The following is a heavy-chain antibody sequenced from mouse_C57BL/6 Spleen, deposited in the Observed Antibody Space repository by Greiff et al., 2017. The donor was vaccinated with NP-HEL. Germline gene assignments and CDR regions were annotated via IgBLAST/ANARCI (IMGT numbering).Heavy chain of an antibody. CDR2: INPGCGGT. CDR1: GYAFTNYL. D-gene: IGHD1-1*01. J-gene: IGHJ1*03. CDR3: ERGGFITTVVATNWYFDV. V-gene: IGHV1-54*01. Sequence: QVQLQQSGAELVRPGTSVKVSCKASGYAFTNYLIEWVKQRPGQGLEWIGVINPGCGGTNYNEKFKGKATLTADKSSSTAYMQLSSLTSEDSAVYCGERGGFITTVVATNWYFDVWGTGTTVTVSS.